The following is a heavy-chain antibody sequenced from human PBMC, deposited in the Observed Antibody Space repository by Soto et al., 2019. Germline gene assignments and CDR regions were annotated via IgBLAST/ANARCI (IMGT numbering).Heavy chain of an antibody. Sequence: SETLSLTCGGAGYSISSGFYWGWIRQAPGKGLVWIGNVYHSGSTYYNPYNPSLKSRVTISVDTSKNQFSLRLRSVAAADTAVYYCARAFYGDYAPYYYGMDVWGQGTTVTVSS. CDR1: GYSISSGFY. V-gene: IGHV4-38-2*01. D-gene: IGHD4-17*01. CDR3: ARAFYGDYAPYYYGMDV. CDR2: VYHSGST. J-gene: IGHJ6*02.